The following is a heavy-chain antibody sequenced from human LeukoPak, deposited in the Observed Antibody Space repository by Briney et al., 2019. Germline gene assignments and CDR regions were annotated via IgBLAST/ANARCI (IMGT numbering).Heavy chain of an antibody. V-gene: IGHV4-59*01. CDR1: GDSISTYY. D-gene: IGHD1-26*01. CDR3: ARRGANSGSYSHFDL. J-gene: IGHJ2*01. Sequence: PWETLSLTCTVSGDSISTYYWTWIRQPPGKGLEWIGYISDSGSTNYNPSLKSRVTISLDTSKNQFSLKLISLTAADTAAYYCARRGANSGSYSHFDLWGRGTLVTVSS. CDR2: ISDSGST.